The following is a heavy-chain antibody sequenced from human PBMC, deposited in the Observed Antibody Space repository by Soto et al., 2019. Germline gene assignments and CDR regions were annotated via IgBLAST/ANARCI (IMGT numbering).Heavy chain of an antibody. Sequence: SETRSLTCTVSGGSISSGDYYWSWIRQPPGKGLEWIGYIYYSGSTYYNPSLKSRVTISVDTSKNQFSLKLSSVTAADTAVHYCARVPTVPAAIDDWGQGTMVTVSS. D-gene: IGHD2-2*01. J-gene: IGHJ4*02. CDR1: GGSISSGDYY. V-gene: IGHV4-30-4*01. CDR2: IYYSGST. CDR3: ARVPTVPAAIDD.